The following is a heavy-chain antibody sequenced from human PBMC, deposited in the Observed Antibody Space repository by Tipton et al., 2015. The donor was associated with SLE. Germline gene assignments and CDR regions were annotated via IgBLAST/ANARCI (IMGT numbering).Heavy chain of an antibody. CDR3: ARGPTGGTNY. CDR2: INHSGST. J-gene: IGHJ4*02. Sequence: TLSLTCAVYGGSFSGYYWSWIRQPPGKGLEWIGEINHSGSTNYNPSLKSRVTISLDTSKNQFSLKLSSVTAADTAVYYCARGPTGGTNYWGQGTLVTVSS. D-gene: IGHD3-16*01. CDR1: GGSFSGYY. V-gene: IGHV4-34*01.